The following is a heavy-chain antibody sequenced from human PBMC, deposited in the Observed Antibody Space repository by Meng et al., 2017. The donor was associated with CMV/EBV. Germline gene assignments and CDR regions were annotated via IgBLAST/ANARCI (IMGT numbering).Heavy chain of an antibody. J-gene: IGHJ5*02. D-gene: IGHD2-2*01. CDR1: GFNFRSHD. V-gene: IGHV3-13*01. Sequence: ETLSLTCAASGFNFRSHDMHWVRQTPGKGLEWVSSIGSGGDRYYAASVKGRFTISRENAKNSFSLQMNSLRVGDTAVYYCATDCSSTSCYPWGQGTLVTVSS. CDR3: ATDCSSTSCYP. CDR2: IGSGGDR.